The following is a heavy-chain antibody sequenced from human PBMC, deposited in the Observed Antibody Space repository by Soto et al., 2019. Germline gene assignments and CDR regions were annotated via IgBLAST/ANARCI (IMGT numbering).Heavy chain of an antibody. V-gene: IGHV4-59*01. D-gene: IGHD6-13*01. Sequence: SETLSLTCTISGASLSPYYWSWIRQPPGKALEWIGYIYFNGGTSYNPSLRSRVTVSVDTSKNQFSLKLNSVIAADTAVYYCARGRAAGYESLHRWGQGPPVTVSS. CDR1: GASLSPYY. J-gene: IGHJ1*01. CDR2: IYFNGGT. CDR3: ARGRAAGYESLHR.